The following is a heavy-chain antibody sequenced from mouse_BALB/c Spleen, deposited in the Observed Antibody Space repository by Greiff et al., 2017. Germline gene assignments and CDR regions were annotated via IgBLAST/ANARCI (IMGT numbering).Heavy chain of an antibody. CDR3: ARHGRITTVSTFAY. J-gene: IGHJ3*01. D-gene: IGHD1-1*01. CDR1: GFTFSSYT. Sequence: EVQVVESGGGLVQPGGSLKLSCAASGFTFSSYTMSWVRQTPEKRLEWVAYISNGGGSTYYPDTVKGRFTISRDNAKNTLYLQMSSLKSEDTAMYYCARHGRITTVSTFAYWGQGTLVTVSA. CDR2: ISNGGGST. V-gene: IGHV5-12-2*01.